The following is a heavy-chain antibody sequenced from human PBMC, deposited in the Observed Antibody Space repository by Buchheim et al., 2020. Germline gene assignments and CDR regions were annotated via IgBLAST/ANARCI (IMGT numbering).Heavy chain of an antibody. CDR1: GFTFRSDW. J-gene: IGHJ4*02. V-gene: IGHV3-7*01. CDR2: INQDGSER. CDR3: SRTLDD. Sequence: EVQLVESGGGSVQPGGSLRLSCTGFGFTFRSDWMDWVRQAPGKGLEWVANINQDGSERYYVDSVRGRFTMSRDNAKNSVFLQMDSLRAEDTAVYYCSRTLDDWGQGIL.